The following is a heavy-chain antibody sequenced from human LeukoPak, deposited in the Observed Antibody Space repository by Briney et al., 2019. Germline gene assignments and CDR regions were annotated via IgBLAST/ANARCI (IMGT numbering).Heavy chain of an antibody. J-gene: IGHJ4*02. CDR3: ARVRSSGWSPLAYFDY. D-gene: IGHD6-19*01. CDR1: GASISSSSYY. Sequence: SETLSLTCTVSGASISSSSYYWAWIRQPPGKGLEWIGSIYYSGSTNYNPSLKSRVTISVDTSKNQFSLKLSSVTAADTAVYYCARVRSSGWSPLAYFDYWGQGTLVTVSS. CDR2: IYYSGST. V-gene: IGHV4-39*07.